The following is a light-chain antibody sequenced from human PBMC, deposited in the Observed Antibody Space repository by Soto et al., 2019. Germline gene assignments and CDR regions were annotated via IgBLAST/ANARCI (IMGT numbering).Light chain of an antibody. V-gene: IGKV1-9*01. CDR2: SAS. Sequence: DIQLTQSPSVLSASVVDTVTITFRASQALSNYLAWYQQKPGKAPDLLIYSASTLQSGVPSRFSGSGSETEFSLTIRALQPEDFATYYCQQLSRYPLTFGGGTKV. CDR1: QALSNY. J-gene: IGKJ4*01. CDR3: QQLSRYPLT.